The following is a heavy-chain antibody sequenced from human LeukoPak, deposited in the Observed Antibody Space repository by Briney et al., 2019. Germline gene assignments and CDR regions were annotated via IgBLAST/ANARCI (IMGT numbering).Heavy chain of an antibody. V-gene: IGHV3-7*01. CDR1: GGSISSSSYY. Sequence: SSETLSLTCTVSGGSISSSSYYWGWIRQPPGKGLEWVANINQDGSEKYYVDFVKGRFTISRDNAKNSMYLQMHSLRAEDTAVYYCARETVGYFYYFDYWGQGTLVTVSS. CDR2: INQDGSEK. J-gene: IGHJ4*02. D-gene: IGHD3-22*01. CDR3: ARETVGYFYYFDY.